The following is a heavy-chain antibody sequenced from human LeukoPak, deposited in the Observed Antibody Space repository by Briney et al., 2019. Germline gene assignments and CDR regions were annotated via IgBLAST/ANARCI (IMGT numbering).Heavy chain of an antibody. J-gene: IGHJ4*02. CDR1: GGTFNNYA. D-gene: IGHD5-18*01. CDR2: FVPISGTA. V-gene: IGHV1-69*13. CDR3: ARGPPGYSSGYPFDY. Sequence: SVTVSSTASGGTFNNYAITWVRPAPGQGVEWMGGFVPISGTANYAQKFQGRVTISADESTSTAYMELSSLRSEDTAVYYCARGPPGYSSGYPFDYGGQGTLVTVAP.